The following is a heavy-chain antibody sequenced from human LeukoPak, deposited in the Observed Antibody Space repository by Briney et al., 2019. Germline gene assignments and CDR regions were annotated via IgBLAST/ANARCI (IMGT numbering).Heavy chain of an antibody. CDR2: ISSDGSSK. D-gene: IGHD1-26*01. CDR3: ARDRLIVGAKTYYYGMDV. CDR1: GFTFSSNA. J-gene: IGHJ6*02. V-gene: IGHV3-30*03. Sequence: GRSLRLSCAASGFTFSSNAMHWVRQAPGKGLEWVASISSDGSSKYYADSVKGRFTISRDNSKNTLYLQMNSLRAEDTAVYYCARDRLIVGAKTYYYGMDVWGQGTTVTVSS.